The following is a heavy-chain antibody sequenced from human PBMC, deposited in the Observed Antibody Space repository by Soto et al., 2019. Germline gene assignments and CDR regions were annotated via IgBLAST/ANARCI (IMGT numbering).Heavy chain of an antibody. CDR3: ARGPVVTPFVDY. CDR2: IYYSGST. Sequence: SETLSLTCTVSGASVSSGNYYWSWIRQPPGKGLEWIGHIYYSGSTNYNPSLKGRVTISVDTSKDQFSLKLSSVSAADTAVYYCARGPVVTPFVDYWGQGTLVTVSS. V-gene: IGHV4-61*01. CDR1: GASVSSGNYY. J-gene: IGHJ4*02. D-gene: IGHD2-21*02.